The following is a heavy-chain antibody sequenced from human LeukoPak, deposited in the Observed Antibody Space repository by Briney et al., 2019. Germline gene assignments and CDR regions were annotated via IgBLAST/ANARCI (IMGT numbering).Heavy chain of an antibody. CDR3: ARVGYDYVWGSYRWIYYYYGMDV. V-gene: IGHV4-34*01. J-gene: IGHJ6*02. CDR2: INHSGST. D-gene: IGHD3-16*02. CDR1: GGSFSGYY. Sequence: PSETLSLTCAVYGGSFSGYYWSWIRQPPGKGLEWIGEINHSGSTNYKPSLKSRVTISVDTSKNQFSLKLSSVTAADTAVYYCARVGYDYVWGSYRWIYYYYGMDVWGQGTTVTVSS.